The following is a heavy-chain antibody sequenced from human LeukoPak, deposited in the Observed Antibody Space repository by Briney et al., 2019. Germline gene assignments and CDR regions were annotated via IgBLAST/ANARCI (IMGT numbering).Heavy chain of an antibody. V-gene: IGHV4-34*01. J-gene: IGHJ4*01. Sequence: SETLSLTCAVYGGSFSGYYWSWIRQPPGKGLEWIGEINHSGSTNYSPSLKSRVTISVDTSKNQFSLKLSSVTAADTAVYYCAREASSYFDYWGQEPWSPSPQ. CDR1: GGSFSGYY. CDR2: INHSGST. CDR3: AREASSYFDY. D-gene: IGHD6-13*01.